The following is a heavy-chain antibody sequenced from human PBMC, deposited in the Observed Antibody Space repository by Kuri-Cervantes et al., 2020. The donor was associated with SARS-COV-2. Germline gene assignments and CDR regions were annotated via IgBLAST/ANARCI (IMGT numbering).Heavy chain of an antibody. V-gene: IGHV3-21*01. CDR1: GFTFSSYS. CDR3: ARGNYVMYSRWPTAPSDY. J-gene: IGHJ4*02. D-gene: IGHD3-16*01. CDR2: ISSSSSYI. Sequence: GSLRLSCAAPGFTFSSYSMNWVRQAPGKGLEWVSSISSSSSYISYADSMKGRFTISRDNAKNSLYLQMNSLRAEDTAVYYCARGNYVMYSRWPTAPSDYWGQGTLVTVSS.